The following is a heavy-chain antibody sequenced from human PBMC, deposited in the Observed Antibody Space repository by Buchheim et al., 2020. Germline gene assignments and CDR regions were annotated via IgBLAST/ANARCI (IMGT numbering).Heavy chain of an antibody. V-gene: IGHV3-48*03. D-gene: IGHD6-13*01. CDR1: GFTFSSYE. Sequence: EVQLVESGGGLVQPGGSLRLSCAASGFTFSSYEMNWVRQAPGKGLEWVSYISSSGSTIYYADSVKGRSTISRYNAKNSVYLQMNSLRAEDTAVYYCARDRHMGTSSSWFYYYYYYGMDVWGQGTT. J-gene: IGHJ6*02. CDR3: ARDRHMGTSSSWFYYYYYYGMDV. CDR2: ISSSGSTI.